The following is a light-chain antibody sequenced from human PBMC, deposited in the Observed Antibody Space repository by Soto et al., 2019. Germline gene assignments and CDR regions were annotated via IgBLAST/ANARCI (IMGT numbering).Light chain of an antibody. J-gene: IGKJ1*01. CDR1: QSINRW. V-gene: IGKV1-5*03. CDR3: QHYNSYSEA. Sequence: DIQMTQSPSTLSASVGDTVTITCRASQSINRWLAWYQQEPGRAPKLLIYKASTLKSGVPSRFSGSGSGTEVTLTISSLQPDDLATYYCQHYNSYSEAFGQGTKVDI. CDR2: KAS.